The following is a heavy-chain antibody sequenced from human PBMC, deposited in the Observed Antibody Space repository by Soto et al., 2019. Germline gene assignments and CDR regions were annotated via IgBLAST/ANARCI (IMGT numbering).Heavy chain of an antibody. V-gene: IGHV3-23*01. CDR1: GFTFSSYA. Sequence: EVQLLESGGGLVQPGGSLRLSCAASGFTFSSYAMSWVRQAPGKGLEWVSAISGSGGSTYYADSVKGRFTISRDNSKNTLYMQMNSLRAEDTAVYYCANWGFGVVITNAFDIWGQGTMVTVSS. CDR2: ISGSGGST. CDR3: ANWGFGVVITNAFDI. D-gene: IGHD3-3*01. J-gene: IGHJ3*02.